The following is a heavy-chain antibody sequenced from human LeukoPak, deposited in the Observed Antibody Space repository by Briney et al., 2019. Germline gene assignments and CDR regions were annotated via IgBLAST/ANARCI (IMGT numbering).Heavy chain of an antibody. CDR1: GLTFSSYW. J-gene: IGHJ4*02. CDR3: ARDPQDIVLVPAAYSFDS. D-gene: IGHD2-2*01. CDR2: ISRTTTNI. Sequence: GGSLRLSCAASGLTFSSYWMHWVRQAPGKGLEWISYISRTTTNIYYADSVKGRFTISRDNAQNSLYLQMNSLRAEDTAVYYCARDPQDIVLVPAAYSFDSWGPGTLVTVSS. V-gene: IGHV3-21*06.